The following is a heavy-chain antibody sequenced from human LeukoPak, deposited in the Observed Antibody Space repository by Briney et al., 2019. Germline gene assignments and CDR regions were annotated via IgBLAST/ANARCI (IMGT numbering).Heavy chain of an antibody. V-gene: IGHV1-2*02. J-gene: IGHJ5*02. D-gene: IGHD4-17*01. Sequence: ASVKVSCKASGYTFTGYYMHWVRQAPGQGLEWMGWINPNSGGTNYAQRFQGRVTMTRDTSISTAYIELSRLTSDDTAVYYCARDFPFQKGTRSPWFDPGGQGTLVTVSS. CDR3: ARDFPFQKGTRSPWFDP. CDR1: GYTFTGYY. CDR2: INPNSGGT.